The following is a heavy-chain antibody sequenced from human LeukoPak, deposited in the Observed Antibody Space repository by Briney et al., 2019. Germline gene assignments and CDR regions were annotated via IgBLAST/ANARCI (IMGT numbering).Heavy chain of an antibody. V-gene: IGHV4-59*01. CDR1: GGSISSYY. Sequence: PSETLSLTCTVSGGSISSYYWSWIRQAPGKGLEWIGYIYYSGSTNYNPSLKSRVTISVDTSKNQFSLKLSSMTAADTAVYYCARARAAMGDAFDIWGQGTMVTVSS. J-gene: IGHJ3*02. D-gene: IGHD5-18*01. CDR2: IYYSGST. CDR3: ARARAAMGDAFDI.